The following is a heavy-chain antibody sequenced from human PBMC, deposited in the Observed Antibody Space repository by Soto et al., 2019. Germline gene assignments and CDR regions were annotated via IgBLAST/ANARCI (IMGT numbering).Heavy chain of an antibody. Sequence: PSETLSLTCAVSGGSISSGGYSWSWIRQPPGKGLEWIGYIYHSGSTYYNPSLKSRVTISVDRSKNQFSLKLSSVTAADTAVYYCARGAYYGDYWADYFDYWGQGTLVTVSS. CDR2: IYHSGST. D-gene: IGHD4-17*01. J-gene: IGHJ4*02. V-gene: IGHV4-30-2*01. CDR1: GGSISSGGYS. CDR3: ARGAYYGDYWADYFDY.